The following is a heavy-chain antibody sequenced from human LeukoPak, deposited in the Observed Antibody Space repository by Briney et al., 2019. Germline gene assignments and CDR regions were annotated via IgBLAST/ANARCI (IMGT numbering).Heavy chain of an antibody. Sequence: GESLSISWEGSGYSVTSYWVSWVRQVAVQGCEGRGGIDPSDYYTDYSPSFQGHVTISADKSISTAYLQWSSLKASDTAVYYWATHGDYGGIDYWGQGTLVTVSS. V-gene: IGHV5-10-1*01. CDR1: GYSVTSYW. CDR3: ATHGDYGGIDY. J-gene: IGHJ4*02. D-gene: IGHD4-23*01. CDR2: IDPSDYYT.